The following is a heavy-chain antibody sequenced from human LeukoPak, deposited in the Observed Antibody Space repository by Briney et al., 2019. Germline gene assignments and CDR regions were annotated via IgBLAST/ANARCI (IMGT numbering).Heavy chain of an antibody. CDR1: GFTFSTYW. D-gene: IGHD5-12*01. Sequence: GGSLGLSCAASGFTFSTYWMHWVRQVPGKGPVWVSRINPDETRTNYADSVKGRFTISRDNAPNTLYLQMNSLTADDTAVYYCARGRLVSQGGGYEYWGQGTLVTVSS. V-gene: IGHV3-74*01. CDR2: INPDETRT. CDR3: ARGRLVSQGGGYEY. J-gene: IGHJ4*02.